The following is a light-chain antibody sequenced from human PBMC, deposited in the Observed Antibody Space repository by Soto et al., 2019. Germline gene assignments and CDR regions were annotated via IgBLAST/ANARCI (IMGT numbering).Light chain of an antibody. J-gene: IGKJ1*01. CDR1: QSMSRY. CDR3: QQYGSSPPT. Sequence: IELMQFPGTLFLTPEGRTTISCRASQSMSRYLAWYQQKPGQGPRLLLYGASSRATGTPDRLSGSGSGTDFTLTINRLEPEDFALYYCQQYGSSPPTFGQGTKVDTK. V-gene: IGKV3-20*01. CDR2: GAS.